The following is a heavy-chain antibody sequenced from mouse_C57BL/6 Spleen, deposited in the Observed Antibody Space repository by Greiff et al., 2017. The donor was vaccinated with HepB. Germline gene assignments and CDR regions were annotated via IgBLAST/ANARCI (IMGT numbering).Heavy chain of an antibody. V-gene: IGHV1-7*01. CDR1: GYTFTSYW. J-gene: IGHJ4*01. D-gene: IGHD5-2*01. CDR2: INPSSGYT. Sequence: QVQLKESGAELAKPGASVKLSCKASGYTFTSYWMHWVKQRPGQGLEWIGYINPSSGYTKYNQKFKDKATLTADKSSSTAYMQLSSLTYEDSAVYYCARGRNTLFYAMDYWGQGTSVTVSS. CDR3: ARGRNTLFYAMDY.